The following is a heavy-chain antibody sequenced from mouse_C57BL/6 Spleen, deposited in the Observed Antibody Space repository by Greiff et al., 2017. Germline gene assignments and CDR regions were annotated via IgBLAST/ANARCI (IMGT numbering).Heavy chain of an antibody. CDR1: GFTFTDYY. Sequence: EVKLMESGGGLVQPGGSLSLSCAASGFTFTDYYMSWVRQPPGKALEWLGFIRNKANGYTTEYSASGKGRFTIARNNSQSLLYLQMNALSAENSATYCCASYYSIYYAMDYWGQGASVTVAS. CDR3: ASYYSIYYAMDY. CDR2: IRNKANGYTT. D-gene: IGHD2-5*01. V-gene: IGHV7-3*01. J-gene: IGHJ4*01.